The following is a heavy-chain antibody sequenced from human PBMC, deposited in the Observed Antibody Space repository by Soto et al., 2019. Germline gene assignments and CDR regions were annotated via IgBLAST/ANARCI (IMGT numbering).Heavy chain of an antibody. CDR2: ISGSGGST. J-gene: IGHJ4*02. CDR3: AKLYYYDSSGPIDY. D-gene: IGHD3-22*01. CDR1: GFTFSSYA. V-gene: IGHV3-23*01. Sequence: GGSLRLSCAASGFTFSSYAMSWVRQAPGKGLEWVSAISGSGGSTYYADSVKGRFTISRDNSKNTLYLQMNSLRAEDTAVYYCAKLYYYDSSGPIDYWGQGTLVTVSS.